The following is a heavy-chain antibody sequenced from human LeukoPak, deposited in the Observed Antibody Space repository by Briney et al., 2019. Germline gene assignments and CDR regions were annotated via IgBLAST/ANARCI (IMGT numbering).Heavy chain of an antibody. V-gene: IGHV1-8*03. CDR2: MNPNSDNT. J-gene: IGHJ4*02. Sequence: GASVKVSCKASGYTFTSYDINWVRQATGQGLEWMGWMNPNSDNTGYAQKFQGRVTITRNTSISTAYMELSSLRSEDTAVYYCARGPRGDEWLLGIGYWGQGTLVTVSS. CDR1: GYTFTSYD. CDR3: ARGPRGDEWLLGIGY. D-gene: IGHD3-22*01.